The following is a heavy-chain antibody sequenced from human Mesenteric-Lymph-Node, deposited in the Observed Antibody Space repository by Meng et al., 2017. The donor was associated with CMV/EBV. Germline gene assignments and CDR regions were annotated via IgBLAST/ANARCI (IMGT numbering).Heavy chain of an antibody. J-gene: IGHJ4*02. CDR1: GFTFSDFW. D-gene: IGHD5-18*01. CDR2: INQDGAIE. CDR3: AKDPGYGTREVTS. Sequence: GESLKISCAVSGFTFSDFWMTWLRQSPGRGLEWVANINQDGAIEQYLDSVKGRFTVSRDNAKNSVYLQMNGLRDEDTAVYYCAKDPGYGTREVTSWGQGTLVTVSS. V-gene: IGHV3-7*03.